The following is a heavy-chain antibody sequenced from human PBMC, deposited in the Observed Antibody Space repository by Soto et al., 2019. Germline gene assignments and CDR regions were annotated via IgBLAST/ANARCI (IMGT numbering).Heavy chain of an antibody. CDR2: IYSGGST. CDR3: AQRRTSGPYNWFDP. V-gene: IGHV3-66*01. Sequence: PGGSLRLSCAASGFTVSSNYMSWVRQAPGKGLEWVSVIYSGGSTYYADSVKGRFTISRDNSKNTLYLQMNSLRAEDTAVYYCAQRRTSGPYNWFDPWGQGTLVTVSS. D-gene: IGHD1-1*01. J-gene: IGHJ5*02. CDR1: GFTVSSNY.